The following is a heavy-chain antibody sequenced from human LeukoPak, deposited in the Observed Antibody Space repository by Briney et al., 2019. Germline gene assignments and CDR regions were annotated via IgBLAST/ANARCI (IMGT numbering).Heavy chain of an antibody. Sequence: TSETLSLTCTVSGGSISSGSYYWSWIRQPAGKGLEWIGRIYTSGRTNYNPSLKSRVTISVDTSKNHFSLKLSSVTAADTAVYYCARGPPDCSSTSCYAFDAFDIWGQGTMVTVSS. CDR1: GGSISSGSYY. J-gene: IGHJ3*02. D-gene: IGHD2-2*01. CDR2: IYTSGRT. V-gene: IGHV4-61*02. CDR3: ARGPPDCSSTSCYAFDAFDI.